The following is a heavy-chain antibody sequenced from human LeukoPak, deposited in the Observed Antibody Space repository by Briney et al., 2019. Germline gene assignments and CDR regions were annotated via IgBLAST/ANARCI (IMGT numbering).Heavy chain of an antibody. D-gene: IGHD6-19*01. CDR2: ISSSSSTI. J-gene: IGHJ4*02. CDR3: ARDLAVAGPDY. Sequence: PGGSLRLSCAAPGFTFSSYSMNWVRQAPGKGLEWVSYISSSSSTIYYADSVKGRFTISRDNAKNSLYLQMNSLRAEDTAVYYCARDLAVAGPDYWGQGTLVTVSS. V-gene: IGHV3-48*01. CDR1: GFTFSSYS.